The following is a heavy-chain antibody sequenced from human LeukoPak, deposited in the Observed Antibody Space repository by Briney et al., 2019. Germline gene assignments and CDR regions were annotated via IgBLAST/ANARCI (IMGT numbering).Heavy chain of an antibody. CDR3: TRDRGAYNLYDY. CDR1: GFTFGDYA. J-gene: IGHJ4*02. Sequence: GGSLRLSCTASGFTFGDYAMSWIRQAPGKGLEWVGFIRSKAYGETADYAASVKGRFTIPRGDSKAIAYLQMNSLKTEDTAVYHCTRDRGAYNLYDYWGQGTLVTVSS. V-gene: IGHV3-49*03. D-gene: IGHD1-1*01. CDR2: IRSKAYGETA.